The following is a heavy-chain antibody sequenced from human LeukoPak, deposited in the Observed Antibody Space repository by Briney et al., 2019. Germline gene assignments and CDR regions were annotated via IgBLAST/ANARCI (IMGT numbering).Heavy chain of an antibody. CDR1: GYTFSDHY. J-gene: IGHJ4*02. D-gene: IGHD4-17*01. Sequence: GASVKVSCKASGYTFSDHYMQWVRQAPGQGFEWLGWINPNSGGTSYAQKFQGRVTKTRDTSIRTAYMELSRLRSDDTAVYYCARGALDPATVTNYFEYWGQGTLVTVSS. CDR3: ARGALDPATVTNYFEY. V-gene: IGHV1-2*02. CDR2: INPNSGGT.